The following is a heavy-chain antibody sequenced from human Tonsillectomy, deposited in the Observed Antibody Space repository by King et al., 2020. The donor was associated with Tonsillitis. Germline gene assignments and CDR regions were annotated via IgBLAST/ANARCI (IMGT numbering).Heavy chain of an antibody. J-gene: IGHJ5*01. CDR2: ISAYNGDT. CDR3: ARGGVPAARSGGWFDP. V-gene: IGHV1-18*01. D-gene: IGHD2-2*01. CDR1: GYTFSNYG. Sequence: VQLVQSGAEVKKPGASVRVSCKASGYTFSNYGITWVRQAPGQGLEWLAWISAYNGDTDYAQKLQGRVTVTTDTSTSTAYMDLRSLRSDDTAIYYCARGGVPAARSGGWFDPWGQGTLVTVSS.